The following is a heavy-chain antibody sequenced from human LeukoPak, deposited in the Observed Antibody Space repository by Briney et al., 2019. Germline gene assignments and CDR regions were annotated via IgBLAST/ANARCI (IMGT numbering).Heavy chain of an antibody. CDR3: ARFSSTSVGRGYYYYMDV. D-gene: IGHD2/OR15-2a*01. CDR2: IYYTGTT. Sequence: SQTLSLTCTVSGGSISSGGYYWSWIRQHPGKGLEWIGYIYYTGTTNYNPSLKSRVTISLDTSKNQFSLKLTSVTAADTAVYYCARFSSTSVGRGYYYYMDVWGKGTTVTVSS. V-gene: IGHV4-31*03. J-gene: IGHJ6*03. CDR1: GGSISSGGYY.